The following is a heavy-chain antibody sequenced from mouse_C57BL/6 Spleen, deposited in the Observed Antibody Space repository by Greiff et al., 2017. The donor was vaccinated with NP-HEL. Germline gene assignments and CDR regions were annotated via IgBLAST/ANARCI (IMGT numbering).Heavy chain of an antibody. CDR2: ISDGGSYT. CDR1: GFTFSSYA. V-gene: IGHV5-4*01. D-gene: IGHD2-4*01. Sequence: EVQVVESGGGLVKPGGSLKLSCAASGFTFSSYAMSWVRQTPEKRLEWVATISDGGSYTYYPDNVKGRFTISRDNAKNNLYLQMSHLKSEDTAMYYCAREGINYAMDYWGQGTSVTVSS. CDR3: AREGINYAMDY. J-gene: IGHJ4*01.